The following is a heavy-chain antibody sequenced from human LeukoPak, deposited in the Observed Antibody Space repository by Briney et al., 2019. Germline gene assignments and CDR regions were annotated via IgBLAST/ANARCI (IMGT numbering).Heavy chain of an antibody. CDR3: VTDGDKWNDFEY. J-gene: IGHJ4*02. V-gene: IGHV3-7*01. D-gene: IGHD1-1*01. Sequence: GGSLRLSCAASGLSLSNFRMHWVRQAPGKGLEWVAIISKDGNEIKYVDSVKGRFTLSRDNAKNSVYLQMNSLRTEDTALYYCVTDGDKWNDFEYWGQGTLVTVSS. CDR2: ISKDGNEI. CDR1: GLSLSNFR.